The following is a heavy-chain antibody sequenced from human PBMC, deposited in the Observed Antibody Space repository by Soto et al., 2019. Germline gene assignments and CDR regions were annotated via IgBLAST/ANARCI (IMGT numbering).Heavy chain of an antibody. D-gene: IGHD5-12*01. CDR3: AREDIVATRSYYYYYYGMDV. Sequence: EVQLVESGGGLVQPGGSLRLSCAASGFTFSSYSMNWVRQAPGKGLEWVSYIGSSSSTIYYADSVKGRFTISRDNAKNSLYLQMNSLRDEDTAVYYCAREDIVATRSYYYYYYGMDVWGQGTTVTVSS. J-gene: IGHJ6*02. CDR1: GFTFSSYS. CDR2: IGSSSSTI. V-gene: IGHV3-48*02.